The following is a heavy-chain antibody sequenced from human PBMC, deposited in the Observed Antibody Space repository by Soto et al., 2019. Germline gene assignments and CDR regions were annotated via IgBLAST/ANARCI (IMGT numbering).Heavy chain of an antibody. D-gene: IGHD3-10*01. CDR3: ARDPVLYGSGSYYPDY. CDR2: IKKDGSEK. Sequence: EVQLVESGGGLVQPGGSLRLSCAASGFTFSSYWMSWVRQAPGKGLEWVANIKKDGSEKYYVDSVKGRFTISRDNAKNSLYLQMNSLRAEDTAVYYCARDPVLYGSGSYYPDYWGQGTLVTVSS. J-gene: IGHJ4*02. CDR1: GFTFSSYW. V-gene: IGHV3-7*01.